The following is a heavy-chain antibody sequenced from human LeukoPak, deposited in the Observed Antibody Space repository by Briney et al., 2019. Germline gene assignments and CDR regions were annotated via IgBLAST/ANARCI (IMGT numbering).Heavy chain of an antibody. Sequence: SGTLSLTCAVSGDFIDSNNWWSWVRPTPGRGLGWIAEIFHSGSTNYNPSLKSRVTISLDESKNQFFLKLSSVTSADTAVYYCARAPKYYFDSSASWYFDIWGLGTLVAVSS. CDR1: GDFIDSNNW. CDR2: IFHSGST. V-gene: IGHV4-4*02. CDR3: ARAPKYYFDSSASWYFDI. D-gene: IGHD3-22*01. J-gene: IGHJ2*01.